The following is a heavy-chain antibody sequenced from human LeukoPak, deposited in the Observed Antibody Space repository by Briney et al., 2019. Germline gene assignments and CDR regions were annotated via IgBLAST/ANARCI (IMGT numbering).Heavy chain of an antibody. CDR2: MIPNSGNT. CDR1: GYTFTSYD. V-gene: IGHV1-8*01. D-gene: IGHD3-10*01. Sequence: ASVRVSCEASGYTFTSYDINWVRRATGQGLEWVGWMIPNSGNTGYAQKFQGRVTMTRNTSISTAYMELSSLRSEDTAVYYCARATPRLRGVIRYWGQGTLVTVSP. CDR3: ARATPRLRGVIRY. J-gene: IGHJ4*02.